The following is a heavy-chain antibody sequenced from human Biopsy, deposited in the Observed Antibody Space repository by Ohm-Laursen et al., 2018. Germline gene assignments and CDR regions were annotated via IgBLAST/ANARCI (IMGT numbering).Heavy chain of an antibody. Sequence: TQTLTLTCTFSGLSLTTSGMCVTWVRQPPGKAPQWLARLEWNDYKYYSTSLKTRLIISRDTSKNQVVLTMTNMDPADTATYYCARPHNRHCYGGADTFHIWGQGTMVTVSS. J-gene: IGHJ3*02. V-gene: IGHV2-70*11. CDR2: LEWNDYK. D-gene: IGHD2-21*01. CDR3: ARPHNRHCYGGADTFHI. CDR1: GLSLTTSGMC.